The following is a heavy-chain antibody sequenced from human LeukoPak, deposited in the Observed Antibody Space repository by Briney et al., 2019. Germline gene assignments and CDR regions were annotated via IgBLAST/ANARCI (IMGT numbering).Heavy chain of an antibody. CDR3: ARGGVAKLGPLDL. CDR1: GGTFSSYA. V-gene: IGHV1-69*04. D-gene: IGHD7-27*01. CDR2: IIPILGIA. J-gene: IGHJ5*02. Sequence: SVKVSCKASGGTFSSYAISWVRQAPGQGLEWMGRIIPILGIANYAQKFQGRVTITADKSTSTAYMELSSLRSEDTAVYYCARGGVAKLGPLDLWGQGTLVTVSS.